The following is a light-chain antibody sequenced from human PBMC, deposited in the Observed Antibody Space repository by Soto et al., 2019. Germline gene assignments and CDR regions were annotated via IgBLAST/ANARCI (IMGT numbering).Light chain of an antibody. CDR1: SSNIGSNT. J-gene: IGLJ2*01. CDR3: AAWYDSLNGVV. V-gene: IGLV1-44*01. Sequence: QSVLTQPPSASGTPGQRVTISCSGSSSNIGSNTVIWYQQLPGTAPKLLIYSNNQRPSGVPDRCSGSKSGTSASLAISGLQSEDEADYYCAAWYDSLNGVVFGGGTKLTVL. CDR2: SNN.